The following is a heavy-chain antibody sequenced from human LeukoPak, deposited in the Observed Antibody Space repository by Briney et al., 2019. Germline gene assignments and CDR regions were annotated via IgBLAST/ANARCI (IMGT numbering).Heavy chain of an antibody. D-gene: IGHD2-15*01. CDR2: IIPIFGTI. V-gene: IGHV1-69*13. J-gene: IGHJ6*03. Sequence: GASVKVSCQASGGTFSSYAINWVRQAPGQGLEWMGGIIPIFGTINYAQKFQGRVRITADEITHTGYMELSSLRFEDTAVYYCARVLLYCSGGSCYVPHDRYYMDVWGRGTTVTISS. CDR3: ARVLLYCSGGSCYVPHDRYYMDV. CDR1: GGTFSSYA.